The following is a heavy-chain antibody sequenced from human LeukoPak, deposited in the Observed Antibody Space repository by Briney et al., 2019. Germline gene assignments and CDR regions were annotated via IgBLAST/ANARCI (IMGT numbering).Heavy chain of an antibody. CDR3: AREGKYCGGDCYYFDY. CDR2: MNPNSGNT. CDR1: GYTFTSYD. D-gene: IGHD2-21*01. J-gene: IGHJ4*02. V-gene: IGHV1-8*03. Sequence: GASVKVSCKASGYTFTSYDINWVRQATGQGLEWMGWMNPNSGNTGYAQKFQGRVTITRNTSISTAYMELSSLRSEDTAVYYCAREGKYCGGDCYYFDYWGQGTLVTVSS.